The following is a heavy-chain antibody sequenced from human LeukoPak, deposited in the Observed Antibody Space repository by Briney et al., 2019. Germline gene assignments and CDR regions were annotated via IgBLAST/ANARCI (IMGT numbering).Heavy chain of an antibody. D-gene: IGHD6-19*01. CDR3: ARQRAGRGWYNWYFDL. Sequence: ASVKVSCKASGYTFTGYYMHWLRQAPGQGLEWMGWINPNSGGTNYAQKFQGRVTMTRDTSISTAYMELSRLRSDDTAVYYCARQRAGRGWYNWYFDLWGRGTLVTVSS. CDR1: GYTFTGYY. J-gene: IGHJ2*01. CDR2: INPNSGGT. V-gene: IGHV1-2*02.